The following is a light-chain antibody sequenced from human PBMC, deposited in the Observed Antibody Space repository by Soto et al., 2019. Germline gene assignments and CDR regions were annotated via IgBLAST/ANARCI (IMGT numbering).Light chain of an antibody. V-gene: IGKV1-5*01. CDR3: QQYNTVLYT. Sequence: DIQMTQSPSTLSASVGDRVTITCRASQSISIWLAWYQQKPGKAPKLLIYDVSHLESGVPSRFSGSGSGTEFTLTISSLQPDDLSTYYCQQYNTVLYTFGQGTKLEMK. CDR1: QSISIW. CDR2: DVS. J-gene: IGKJ2*01.